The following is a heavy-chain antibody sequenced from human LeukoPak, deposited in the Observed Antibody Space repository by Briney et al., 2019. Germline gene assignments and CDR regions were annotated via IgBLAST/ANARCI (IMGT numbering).Heavy chain of an antibody. D-gene: IGHD3-22*01. Sequence: SETLSLTCAVSGGSISSSNWWSWVRQPPGKGLEWIGEIYHSGSTNYNPSLKSRVTISVDKSKNQFSLKLSSVTAADTAVYYCARTYYYDSSGYYRPADAFDIWGQGTMVTVSS. CDR3: ARTYYYDSSGYYRPADAFDI. CDR2: IYHSGST. CDR1: GGSISSSNW. J-gene: IGHJ3*02. V-gene: IGHV4-4*02.